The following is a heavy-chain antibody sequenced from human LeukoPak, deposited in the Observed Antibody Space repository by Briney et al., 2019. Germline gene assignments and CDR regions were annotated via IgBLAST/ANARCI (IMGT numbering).Heavy chain of an antibody. CDR1: GGSISSYD. CDR3: ASATTVTKYYYYYMDV. V-gene: IGHV4-4*07. Sequence: SETLSLTCTVSGGSISSYDWRWLGHPAGKALEWLGRVYTSGSPSYTPSLKSRVTMSVDTSKNQFSLKLTSVTAADTAVYYCASATTVTKYYYYYMDVWGKGTTVTVSS. CDR2: VYTSGSP. J-gene: IGHJ6*03. D-gene: IGHD4-11*01.